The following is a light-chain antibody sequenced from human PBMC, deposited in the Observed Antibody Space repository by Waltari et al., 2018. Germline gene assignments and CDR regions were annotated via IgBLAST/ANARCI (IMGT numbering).Light chain of an antibody. J-gene: IGLJ2*01. CDR2: SND. Sequence: QSVLPQAPSVSGTPGQRVTISSSGTNYNFGRGPVNWYQQVPGMSPRLLIYSNDQRPSGVPDRFSGSKSGTSASLAISGLQSEDEADYYCATWDGRVNGVLFGGGTKVTVL. CDR1: NYNFGRGP. V-gene: IGLV1-44*01. CDR3: ATWDGRVNGVL.